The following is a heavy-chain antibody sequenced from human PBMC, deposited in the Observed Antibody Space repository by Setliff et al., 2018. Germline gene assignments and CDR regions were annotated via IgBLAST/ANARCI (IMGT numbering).Heavy chain of an antibody. D-gene: IGHD4-17*01. CDR1: GFSLSTSVVG. CDR2: IYWNDDK. Sequence: SGPTLVNPTQTLTLTCTFSGFSLSTSVVGVGWIRQPPGKALEWLALIYWNDDKRYSPSPKSRLTITKDTSKNQVVLTMTNMDPVDTATYYCAHKYGDYVRYFQHWGQGTLVTVSS. V-gene: IGHV2-5*01. CDR3: AHKYGDYVRYFQH. J-gene: IGHJ1*01.